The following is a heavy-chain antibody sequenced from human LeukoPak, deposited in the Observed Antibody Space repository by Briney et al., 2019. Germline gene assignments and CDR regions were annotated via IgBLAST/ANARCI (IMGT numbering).Heavy chain of an antibody. J-gene: IGHJ5*02. CDR3: ARAVAAFHWGSPYNWFDP. D-gene: IGHD3-16*01. V-gene: IGHV1-2*02. CDR1: GYTFTGYY. Sequence: ASVKVSCKASGYTFTGYYMHWVRQAPGQGLEWMGWINPNSGGTNYAQKFQGRVTMTRDTSISTAYMELSRLRSDDTAVYYCARAVAAFHWGSPYNWFDPWGQGTLVTVSS. CDR2: INPNSGGT.